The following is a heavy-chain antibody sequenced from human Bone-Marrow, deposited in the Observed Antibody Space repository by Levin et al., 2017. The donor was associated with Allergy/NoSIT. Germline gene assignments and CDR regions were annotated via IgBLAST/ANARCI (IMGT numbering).Heavy chain of an antibody. V-gene: IGHV1-18*01. CDR2: ISVYNGNT. CDR3: ARDFYDFFAGYQSNYFEF. Sequence: ASVKVSCTTSGYTFSSYGINWVRQAPGQGLEWMGRISVYNGNTNYAQRLQGRVSMTTDTSTRTAYMELRSLRSDDTAVYYCARDFYDFFAGYQSNYFEFWGQGTLVTVSS. D-gene: IGHD3-9*01. CDR1: GYTFSSYG. J-gene: IGHJ4*02.